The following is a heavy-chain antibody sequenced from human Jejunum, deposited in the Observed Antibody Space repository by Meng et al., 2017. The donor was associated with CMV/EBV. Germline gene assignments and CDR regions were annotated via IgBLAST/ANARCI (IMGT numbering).Heavy chain of an antibody. Sequence: DSVSSNSAAWNWIRQSPSRGLEWLGRTYYRSKWYNDYAVSVKSRITINSDTPKNQFSLQLNSVTPDDTAVYYCARAGSGGRSFDYWGPGTLVTVSS. CDR1: DSVSSNSAA. D-gene: IGHD6-19*01. V-gene: IGHV6-1*01. J-gene: IGHJ4*02. CDR3: ARAGSGGRSFDY. CDR2: TYYRSKWYN.